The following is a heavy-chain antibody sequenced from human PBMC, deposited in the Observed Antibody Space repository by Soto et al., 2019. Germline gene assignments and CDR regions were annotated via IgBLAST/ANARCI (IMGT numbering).Heavy chain of an antibody. CDR2: ISGYNGNT. J-gene: IGHJ6*02. CDR3: ARPTDFYYYAMNV. Sequence: ASVKVSCKASGYTFTSFGINWVRQAPGQGLEWMGWISGYNGNTNYAQNLQDRVTMTRDTSTSTAYMELRSLRSDDTAVYYCARPTDFYYYAMNVWGQGTTVTVSS. V-gene: IGHV1-18*01. CDR1: GYTFTSFG.